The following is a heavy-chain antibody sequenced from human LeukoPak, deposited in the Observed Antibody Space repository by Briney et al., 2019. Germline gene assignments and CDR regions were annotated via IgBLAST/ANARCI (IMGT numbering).Heavy chain of an antibody. D-gene: IGHD1-26*01. CDR3: AKHMRATNTYSFFGLDV. J-gene: IGHJ6*02. Sequence: ALRVSCVPTRDTFKDYARHTVRQHPGEGLEWGSSINWNGGGADYADSVKGRFTISRDNAKNSLYLQLSSLRPEDTALYYCAKHMRATNTYSFFGLDVWGQGTTVTV. CDR2: INWNGGGA. V-gene: IGHV3-9*01. CDR1: RDTFKDYA.